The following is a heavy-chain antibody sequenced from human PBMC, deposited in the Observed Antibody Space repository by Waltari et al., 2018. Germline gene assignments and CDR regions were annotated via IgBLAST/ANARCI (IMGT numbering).Heavy chain of an antibody. D-gene: IGHD3-16*01. V-gene: IGHV3-23*01. CDR2: ISHNSIST. J-gene: IGHJ4*02. CDR3: AKGQGGRRWYFDY. Sequence: EVQLLESGGGLVQPGGSLRLSCTASGLSFSTYGMTWVRQAPGEGLEWVSSISHNSISTYYADSVERRFTISRDNYKSTVSLELSSLRVEDTAIYYCAKGQGGRRWYFDYWGQGSQVTVSS. CDR1: GLSFSTYG.